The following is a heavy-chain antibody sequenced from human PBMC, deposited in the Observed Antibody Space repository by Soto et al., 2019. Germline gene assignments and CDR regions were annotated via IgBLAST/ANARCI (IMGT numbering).Heavy chain of an antibody. CDR2: IYYSGST. D-gene: IGHD4-17*01. Sequence: QVQLQESGPGLVKPSETLSLTCTVSGGSVSSGSYYWSWIRQPPGKGLEWIGYIYYSGSTNYNPSLQSRVPISVATSKNQFSLKLSSVTAADTAVYYCARESGDYGDYRENWFDPWGQGTLVTVSS. CDR1: GGSVSSGSYY. J-gene: IGHJ5*02. V-gene: IGHV4-61*01. CDR3: ARESGDYGDYRENWFDP.